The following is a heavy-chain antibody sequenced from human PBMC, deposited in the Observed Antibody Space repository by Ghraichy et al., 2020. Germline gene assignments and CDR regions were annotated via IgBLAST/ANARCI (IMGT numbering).Heavy chain of an antibody. J-gene: IGHJ4*02. V-gene: IGHV3-23*01. CDR2: ISGSGGST. D-gene: IGHD6-13*01. Sequence: GGSLRLSCVASGFTFNNFAMTWVRQAPGKGLEWVSLISGSGGSTYYADSVKGRFTTSRDNSKNTVYLQMNSLRGEDTAVYYCAKDTSAVAGTENDYWDQGTLVTVSS. CDR3: AKDTSAVAGTENDY. CDR1: GFTFNNFA.